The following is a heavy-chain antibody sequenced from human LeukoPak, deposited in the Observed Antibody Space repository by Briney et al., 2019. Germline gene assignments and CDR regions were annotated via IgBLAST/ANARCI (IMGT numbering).Heavy chain of an antibody. J-gene: IGHJ5*02. D-gene: IGHD2-8*01. CDR2: INPSGGST. CDR1: GYTFTSSY. Sequence: GASVKVSCKASGYTFTSSYMHWVRQAPGQGLEWMGVINPSGGSTSYAQKFQGRVTMTRNTSISTAYMELSSLRSEDTAVYYCARGRYVILMLSHTSNWFEPWGQGTLVTVSS. V-gene: IGHV1-46*01. CDR3: ARGRYVILMLSHTSNWFEP.